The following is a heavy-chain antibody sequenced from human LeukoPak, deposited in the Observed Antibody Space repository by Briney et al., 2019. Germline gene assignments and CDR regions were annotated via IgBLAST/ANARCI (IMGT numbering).Heavy chain of an antibody. J-gene: IGHJ4*02. D-gene: IGHD3-3*01. V-gene: IGHV4-39*07. CDR2: IYYSGST. CDR1: GGSISSSSYY. CDR3: ARESSDFWRPFDY. Sequence: SETLSLTCTVSGGSISSSSYYWGWIRQPPGKGLEWIGSIYYSGSTYYNPSLKSRVTISVDTPKNQFSLKLSSVTAADTAVYYCARESSDFWRPFDYWGQGTLVTVSS.